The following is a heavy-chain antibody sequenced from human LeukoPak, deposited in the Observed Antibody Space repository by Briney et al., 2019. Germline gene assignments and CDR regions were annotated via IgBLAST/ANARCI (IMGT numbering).Heavy chain of an antibody. V-gene: IGHV5-51*01. CDR2: IYPGDSDT. D-gene: IGHD2-15*01. CDR3: ARVARGGGSDSGGTDY. J-gene: IGHJ4*02. Sequence: GESLKISCKGSGYSFTSYWIGWVRQMPGKGLEWMGIIYPGDSDTRYSPSFQGQVTISADKSISTAYLQWSSLKASDTAMYYCARVARGGGSDSGGTDYWGQGTLVTVSS. CDR1: GYSFTSYW.